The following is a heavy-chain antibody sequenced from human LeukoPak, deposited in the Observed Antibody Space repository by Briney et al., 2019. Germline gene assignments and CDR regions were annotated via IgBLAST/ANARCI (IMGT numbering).Heavy chain of an antibody. CDR1: GFAFSSYA. CDR3: ARALGYCSGGSCYPLH. CDR2: ISYDGSTK. D-gene: IGHD2-15*01. J-gene: IGHJ4*02. V-gene: IGHV3-30-3*01. Sequence: GGSLRLSCAASGFAFSSYAMSWVRQAPGKGLDWVTVISYDGSTKYYADSVQGRFTVSRDNSKNTLYLQMNSLRAEDTAVYYCARALGYCSGGSCYPLHWGQGTLVTVSS.